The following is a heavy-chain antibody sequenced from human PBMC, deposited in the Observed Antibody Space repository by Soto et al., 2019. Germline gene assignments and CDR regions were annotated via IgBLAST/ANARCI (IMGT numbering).Heavy chain of an antibody. V-gene: IGHV1-69*02. D-gene: IGHD4-17*01. CDR2: IIPILGIA. CDR1: GGTFSSYT. J-gene: IGHJ3*02. CDR3: ASTVFDYGDSESAFDI. Sequence: QVQLVQSGAEVKKPGSSVKVSCKASGGTFSSYTISWVRQAPGQGLECMGRIIPILGIANYAQKFQGRVTITADKYTSTAYIELSSLRSEDTAVYYCASTVFDYGDSESAFDILGQGTMVTVSS.